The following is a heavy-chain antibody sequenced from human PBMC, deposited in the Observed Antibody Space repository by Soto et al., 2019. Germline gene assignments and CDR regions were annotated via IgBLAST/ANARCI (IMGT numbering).Heavy chain of an antibody. J-gene: IGHJ4*02. CDR3: VRELGLAY. CDR2: INKDGSQK. Sequence: GSLRLSCAASGFTLSNYWMTWVRQAPGKGLEWVANINKDGSQKNYVDSVKGRFTIARDNGQNSLSLQINSLRVEDTAVYYCVRELGLAYWGQGALVTVSS. V-gene: IGHV3-7*03. D-gene: IGHD7-27*01. CDR1: GFTLSNYW.